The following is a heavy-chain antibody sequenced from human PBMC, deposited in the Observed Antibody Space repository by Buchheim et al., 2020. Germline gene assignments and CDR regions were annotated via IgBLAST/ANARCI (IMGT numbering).Heavy chain of an antibody. D-gene: IGHD3-22*01. CDR3: ARALSYYYDSSGYYYFDY. CDR1: GFTFSSYA. V-gene: IGHV3-23*01. CDR2: ISGSSGST. J-gene: IGHJ4*02. Sequence: EVQLLESGGGLVQPGGSLRLSCAASGFTFSSYAMSWVRQAPGKGLEWVSAISGSSGSTYYADSVKGRFTISRDNSKNTLYLQMNSLRAEDTAVYYCARALSYYYDSSGYYYFDYWGQGTL.